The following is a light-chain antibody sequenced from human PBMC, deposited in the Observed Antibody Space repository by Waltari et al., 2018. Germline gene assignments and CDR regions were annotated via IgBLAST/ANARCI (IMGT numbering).Light chain of an antibody. Sequence: QSVLIHPPSTSGTPGQRVTISSSGSSSNIGTNTLNWYQQLPTTAPKLLIYSTDQRPSGGPDRYSGSQSGTSASLAISGLQSEDEADYYCASWDDSLNAYVFGTGTKVSVL. CDR2: STD. CDR1: SSNIGTNT. J-gene: IGLJ1*01. CDR3: ASWDDSLNAYV. V-gene: IGLV1-44*01.